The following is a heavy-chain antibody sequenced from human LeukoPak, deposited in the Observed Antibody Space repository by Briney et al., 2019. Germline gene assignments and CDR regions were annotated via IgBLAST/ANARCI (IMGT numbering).Heavy chain of an antibody. CDR3: ARAKYCSGGSCYGRVFDY. CDR2: INSDGSST. D-gene: IGHD2-15*01. Sequence: QTGGSLRLSCAASGLTFSSYWMHWVRQAPGKGLVWVSRINSDGSSTSYADSVKGRFTISRDNAKNTLYLQMNSLRAEDTAVYYCARAKYCSGGSCYGRVFDYWGQGTLVTVSS. V-gene: IGHV3-74*01. CDR1: GLTFSSYW. J-gene: IGHJ4*02.